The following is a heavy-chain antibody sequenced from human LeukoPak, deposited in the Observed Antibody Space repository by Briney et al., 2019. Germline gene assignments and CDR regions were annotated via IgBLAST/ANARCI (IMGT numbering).Heavy chain of an antibody. V-gene: IGHV4-59*01. Sequence: SETLSLTCTVSGGSISSYYWSWLRLPPGKGPEWIGSISYSGSTNYNPSLKSRVTISIDTSKNHFSLKVTSVTAADTAVYYCARGLGSYPYYFDYWGQGTLVTASS. CDR2: ISYSGST. CDR3: ARGLGSYPYYFDY. J-gene: IGHJ4*02. CDR1: GGSISSYY. D-gene: IGHD1-26*01.